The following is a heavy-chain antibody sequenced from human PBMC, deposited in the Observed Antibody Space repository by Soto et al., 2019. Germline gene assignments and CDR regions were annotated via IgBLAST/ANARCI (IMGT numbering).Heavy chain of an antibody. CDR3: ARGSSSWYGYYGMDV. V-gene: IGHV3-33*01. Sequence: GGSLRVSCAALGFTFSSYGMHRVRQAPGKGLEWVAVIWYDGSNKYYADSVKGRFTISRDNSKNTLYLQMNSLRAEDTAVYYCARGSSSWYGYYGMDVWGQGTTVTVSS. CDR2: IWYDGSNK. D-gene: IGHD6-13*01. CDR1: GFTFSSYG. J-gene: IGHJ6*02.